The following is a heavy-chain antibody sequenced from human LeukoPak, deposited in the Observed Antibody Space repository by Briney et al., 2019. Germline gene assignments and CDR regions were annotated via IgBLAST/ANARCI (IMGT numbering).Heavy chain of an antibody. D-gene: IGHD2-2*02. Sequence: ASVKVSCKASGYTFTCYYMHWVRQAPGQGLEWMGWINPNSGGTNYAQKLQGRVTMTTDTSTSTAYMELRSLRSDDTAVYYCARDLAGYCSSTSCYTGPSYYYYGMDVWGQGTTVTVSS. CDR3: ARDLAGYCSSTSCYTGPSYYYYGMDV. CDR1: GYTFTCYY. CDR2: INPNSGGT. J-gene: IGHJ6*02. V-gene: IGHV1-2*02.